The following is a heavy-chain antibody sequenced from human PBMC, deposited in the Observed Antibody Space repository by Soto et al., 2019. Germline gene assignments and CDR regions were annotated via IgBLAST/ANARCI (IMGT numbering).Heavy chain of an antibody. V-gene: IGHV4-59*08. CDR1: GGSISSYY. Sequence: QVQLQESGPGLVKPSETLSLTCTVSGGSISSYYWSWIRQPPGKGLEWIGYIYYSGSTNYNPSLKSRVTISVDTSKNQFSLKLSSVTAADTAVYYCARHFRAVAGSTRSGMDVWGQGTTVTVSS. J-gene: IGHJ6*02. CDR2: IYYSGST. D-gene: IGHD6-19*01. CDR3: ARHFRAVAGSTRSGMDV.